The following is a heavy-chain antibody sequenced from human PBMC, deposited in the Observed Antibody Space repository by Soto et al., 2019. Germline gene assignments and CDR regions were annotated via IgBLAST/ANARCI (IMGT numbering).Heavy chain of an antibody. J-gene: IGHJ4*02. V-gene: IGHV1-18*01. CDR3: ARVRDDYIWGSYRYRYYFDY. CDR1: GYTFTSYG. CDR2: ISAYNGNT. Sequence: ASVKVSCKASGYTFTSYGISWVRQAPGQGLEWMGWISAYNGNTNYAQKLQGRVTMTTDTSTSTAYMELRSLRSDDTAVYYCARVRDDYIWGSYRYRYYFDYWGQGTLVTVSS. D-gene: IGHD3-16*02.